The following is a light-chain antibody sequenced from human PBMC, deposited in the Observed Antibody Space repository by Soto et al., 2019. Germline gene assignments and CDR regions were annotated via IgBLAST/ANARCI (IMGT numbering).Light chain of an antibody. V-gene: IGKV3-20*01. CDR2: GAS. CDR3: QQYGSSPT. CDR1: QSLTRN. Sequence: EIVMTQSPATLSVSPGERVTLSCRASQSLTRNLAWYQQKPGQAPRLLIYGASSRATGIPDRFSGSGSGTDFTLTISRLEPEDFAVYYCQQYGSSPTFGQGTRLEIK. J-gene: IGKJ5*01.